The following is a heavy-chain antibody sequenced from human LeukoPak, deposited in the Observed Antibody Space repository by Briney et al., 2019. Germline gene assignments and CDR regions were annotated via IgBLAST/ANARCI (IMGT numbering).Heavy chain of an antibody. CDR1: GFTFSSYW. Sequence: HPGGSLRLSCAASGFTFSSYWMSWVRQAPGKGLEWVANIKQDGSEKFYVDSVKGRFTISRDNAKSSLYLQMDSLRAEDTAVYYCARVRAAATDYWGQGTLVTVSS. V-gene: IGHV3-7*01. D-gene: IGHD2-15*01. J-gene: IGHJ4*02. CDR3: ARVRAAATDY. CDR2: IKQDGSEK.